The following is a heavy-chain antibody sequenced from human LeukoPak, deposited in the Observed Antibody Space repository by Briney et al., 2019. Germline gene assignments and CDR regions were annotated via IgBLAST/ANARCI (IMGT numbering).Heavy chain of an antibody. V-gene: IGHV3-74*01. CDR2: INSDGSST. CDR1: GFTFSGHW. Sequence: GGSLRLSCAASGFTFSGHWMHWVRHVPGKGLVWASRINSDGSSTSYADSVKGRFTISRDNAKNTLYLQMDSLRAEDTAVYYCARGPYTSGTYKWGDYWGQGTRVTVSS. J-gene: IGHJ4*02. D-gene: IGHD3-10*01. CDR3: ARGPYTSGTYKWGDY.